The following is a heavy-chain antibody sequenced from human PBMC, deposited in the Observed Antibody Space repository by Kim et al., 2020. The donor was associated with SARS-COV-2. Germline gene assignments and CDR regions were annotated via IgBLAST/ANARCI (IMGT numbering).Heavy chain of an antibody. V-gene: IGHV3-11*01. CDR2: ISSSGSTI. J-gene: IGHJ4*02. Sequence: GGSLRLSCAASGFTFSDYYMSWIRQAPGKGLEWVSYISSSGSTIYYADSVKGRFTISRDNAKNSLYLQMNSLRAEDTAVYYCARGTYYYDSSDYPAIPLSDYWGQGTLVTVSS. CDR1: GFTFSDYY. CDR3: ARGTYYYDSSDYPAIPLSDY. D-gene: IGHD3-22*01.